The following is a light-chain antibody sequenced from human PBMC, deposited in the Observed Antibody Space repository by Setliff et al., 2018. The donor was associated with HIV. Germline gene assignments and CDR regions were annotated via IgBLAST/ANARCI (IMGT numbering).Light chain of an antibody. CDR1: SSDIGRYNL. V-gene: IGLV2-23*01. J-gene: IGLJ1*01. Sequence: QSALTQPASVSGSPGQSITNSCTGTSSDIGRYNLVSWYQQYPGKAPKLMIYQATKRPSGVSKRFSGSKSGNTASLTISGLQAEDEVDYYCCSNTGSNTYVFGSGTKVTVL. CDR2: QAT. CDR3: CSNTGSNTYV.